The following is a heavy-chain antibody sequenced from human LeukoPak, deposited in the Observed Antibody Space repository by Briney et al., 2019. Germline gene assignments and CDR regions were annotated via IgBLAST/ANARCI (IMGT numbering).Heavy chain of an antibody. V-gene: IGHV3-30-3*01. CDR3: ARDMGSLQWPVTGYYYYGMDV. Sequence: GGSLRLSCAASGFTFSSYAMHWVRQAPGKGLEWVAVISYDGSNKYYADSVKGRFTISRDNSKNTLYLQMNSLRAEDTAVYYCARDMGSLQWPVTGYYYYGMDVWGQGTTVTVSS. J-gene: IGHJ6*02. CDR2: ISYDGSNK. CDR1: GFTFSSYA. D-gene: IGHD6-19*01.